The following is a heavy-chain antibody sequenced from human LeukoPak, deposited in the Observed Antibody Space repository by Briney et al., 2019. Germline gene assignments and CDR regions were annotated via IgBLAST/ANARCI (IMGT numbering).Heavy chain of an antibody. CDR1: DGSISSHY. V-gene: IGHV4-59*08. CDR3: ATGSGSYYKPFDY. CDR2: IFYSGIT. J-gene: IGHJ4*02. D-gene: IGHD3-10*01. Sequence: SETLSLTCTVADGSISSHYWSWIRQPPGKGLEWIGYIFYSGITNYNPSLSLKSRVTISVDTSKNQFSLKLSSVTAADTAVYYCATGSGSYYKPFDYWGQGSLVSVSS.